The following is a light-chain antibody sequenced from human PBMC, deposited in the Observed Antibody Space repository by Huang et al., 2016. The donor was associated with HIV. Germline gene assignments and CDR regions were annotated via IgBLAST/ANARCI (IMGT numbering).Light chain of an antibody. CDR1: QTVDMY. Sequence: DIQMTQSPSSLSASIGDRVTMSCRASQTVDMYLNWYQQTHGRAPKLLIYAASNLQSDVPSRFSGTGSGTNFTLTISSLQPEDFVIYFCQQTYNVPRTFGQGTALEIK. V-gene: IGKV1-39*01. CDR3: QQTYNVPRT. J-gene: IGKJ2*01. CDR2: AAS.